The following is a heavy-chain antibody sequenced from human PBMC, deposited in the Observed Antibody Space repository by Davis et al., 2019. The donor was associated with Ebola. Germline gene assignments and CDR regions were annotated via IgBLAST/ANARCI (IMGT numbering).Heavy chain of an antibody. V-gene: IGHV1-69*13. CDR1: GGTFSSYA. D-gene: IGHD2-2*02. CDR3: ASGRYCSSTSCYRADY. J-gene: IGHJ4*02. Sequence: SVKVSCKASGGTFSSYAISWVRQAPGQGLEWMGGIIPIFGTANYAQKFQGRVTITADESTSTAYMELSSLRSDDTAVYYCASGRYCSSTSCYRADYWGQGTLVTVSS. CDR2: IIPIFGTA.